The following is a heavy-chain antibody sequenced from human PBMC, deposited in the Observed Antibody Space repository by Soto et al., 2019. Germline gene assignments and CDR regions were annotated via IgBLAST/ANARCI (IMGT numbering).Heavy chain of an antibody. V-gene: IGHV4-34*01. CDR1: GGSFSGYY. Sequence: QVQLQQWGAGLLKPSETLSLTCAVYGGSFSGYYWSWIRQPPGKGLEWIGEINHSGSTNYNPSLKSRVTISVDTSKNPFSLKLSSVTAAGTAVYYCARGSGYCSSTSCYDTTGPGFDYWGQGTLVTVSS. J-gene: IGHJ4*02. D-gene: IGHD2-2*01. CDR2: INHSGST. CDR3: ARGSGYCSSTSCYDTTGPGFDY.